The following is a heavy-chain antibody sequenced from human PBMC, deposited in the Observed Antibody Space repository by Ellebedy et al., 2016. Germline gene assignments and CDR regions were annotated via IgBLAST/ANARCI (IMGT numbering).Heavy chain of an antibody. J-gene: IGHJ4*02. D-gene: IGHD4-17*01. CDR3: ARGDYGY. V-gene: IGHV3-30-3*01. CDR2: ILYDGSNK. CDR1: GFTFSSYA. Sequence: GESLKISCAASGFTFSSYAMHWVRQAPGKGLEWVAVILYDGSNKYYADSVKGRFTISRDNPKNTLYLEMNSLRAEDTAVYHCARGDYGYWGQGTLVTVSS.